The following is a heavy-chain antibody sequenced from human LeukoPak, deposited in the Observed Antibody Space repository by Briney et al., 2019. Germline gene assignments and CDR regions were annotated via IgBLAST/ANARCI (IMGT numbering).Heavy chain of an antibody. J-gene: IGHJ4*02. Sequence: PGESLRLSCAASGFTFSSYAMHWVRQAPGKGLEWVAVISYDGSNKYYADSVKGRFTISRDNSKNTLYLQMNSLRAEDTAVYYCARDGDGYYFDYWGQGTLVTVSS. CDR2: ISYDGSNK. V-gene: IGHV3-30-3*01. D-gene: IGHD5-24*01. CDR3: ARDGDGYYFDY. CDR1: GFTFSSYA.